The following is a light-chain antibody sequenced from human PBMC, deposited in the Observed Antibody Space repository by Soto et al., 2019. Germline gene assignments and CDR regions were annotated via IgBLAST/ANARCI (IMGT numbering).Light chain of an antibody. CDR2: GAS. CDR3: QQYNSWPYT. V-gene: IGKV3-15*01. Sequence: EIVMTQSPATLSVSPGERATLSCRASQSVSSDLAWYQQKPGQAPRLLIYGASTGATGIPARFSGSGSGTEFTLTISSLQSEDFAVYSCQQYNSWPYTFGQGTKLEIK. J-gene: IGKJ2*01. CDR1: QSVSSD.